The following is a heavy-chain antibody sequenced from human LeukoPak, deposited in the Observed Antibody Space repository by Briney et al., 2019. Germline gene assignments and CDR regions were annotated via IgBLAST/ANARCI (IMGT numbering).Heavy chain of an antibody. J-gene: IGHJ4*02. Sequence: PGRSLRLSCAASGFTFDDYAMHWVRQAPGKGLEWVSGISWNSGSIGYADSVKGRFTISRDNAKNSLYLQMNSLRAEDTAVYYCARPLHSSGWYFGYWGQGTLVTVSS. D-gene: IGHD6-19*01. CDR2: ISWNSGSI. CDR3: ARPLHSSGWYFGY. CDR1: GFTFDDYA. V-gene: IGHV3-9*01.